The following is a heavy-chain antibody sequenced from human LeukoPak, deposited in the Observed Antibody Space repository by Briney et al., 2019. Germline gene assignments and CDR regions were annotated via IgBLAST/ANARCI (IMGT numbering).Heavy chain of an antibody. CDR2: INPNSGGT. D-gene: IGHD5-12*01. V-gene: IGHV1-2*02. CDR3: ARGATSQYSGYDVGDY. Sequence: ASVKVSCKASGYTFTRYYMHWVRQAPGQGLEWMGWINPNSGGTNYAQKFQGRVTMTRDTSISTAYMELSRLRSDDTAVYYCARGATSQYSGYDVGDYWGQGTLVTVSS. J-gene: IGHJ4*02. CDR1: GYTFTRYY.